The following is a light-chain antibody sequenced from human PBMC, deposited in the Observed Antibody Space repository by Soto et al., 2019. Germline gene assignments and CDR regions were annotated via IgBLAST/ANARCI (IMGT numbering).Light chain of an antibody. J-gene: IGLJ3*02. CDR3: ESWDSNTRV. V-gene: IGLV4-60*03. CDR2: LEGSGNY. CDR1: SGHSFYV. Sequence: QLVLTQPSSASASLGSSVSLTCTLSSGHSFYVIAWHQQQPGTAPRYLMKLEGSGNYNKGSGVPERFSGSSSGADRHLTISNLQSEDEGDYYCESWDSNTRVFGGGTKVTVL.